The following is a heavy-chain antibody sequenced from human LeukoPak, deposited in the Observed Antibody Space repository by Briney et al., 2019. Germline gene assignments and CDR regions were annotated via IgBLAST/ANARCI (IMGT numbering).Heavy chain of an antibody. V-gene: IGHV3-30*04. CDR1: GFTFSSYA. J-gene: IGHJ4*02. D-gene: IGHD4-23*01. CDR2: ISYDGSNK. CDR3: AGHYGGNSDY. Sequence: GRSLRLSCAASGFTFSSYAMHWVRQAPGKGLEWVAVISYDGSNKYYADSVKGRFTISRDNSKNTLYLQMNSLRAEDTAVYYCAGHYGGNSDYWGQGTLVTVSS.